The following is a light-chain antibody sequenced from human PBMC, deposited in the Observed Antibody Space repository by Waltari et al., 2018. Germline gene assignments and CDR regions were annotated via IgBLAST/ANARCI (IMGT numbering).Light chain of an antibody. CDR2: GAS. CDR3: QHYVRLPAT. Sequence: EIVLTQSPGTLSLSPGERATRSCRARQSVGRSLAWYQQKPGQAPRLLIYGASNRATGIPDGFSGSGSGTDFSLTISRLELEDFAVYYCQHYVRLPATFGQGTKVEIK. CDR1: QSVGRS. J-gene: IGKJ1*01. V-gene: IGKV3-20*01.